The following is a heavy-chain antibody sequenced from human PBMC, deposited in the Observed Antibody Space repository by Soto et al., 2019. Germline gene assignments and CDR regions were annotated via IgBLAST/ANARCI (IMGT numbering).Heavy chain of an antibody. V-gene: IGHV1-8*01. CDR2: MNANSGNT. CDR3: ARSEWLVLESYYYYGMDV. Sequence: ASVKVSCKASGYTFTSYDINWVRQATGQGLEWMGWMNANSGNTEYAQKFQGRVTITRNTSVSTAYMELSSLRSEDTAVYYCARSEWLVLESYYYYGMDVWGQGTTVTVSS. D-gene: IGHD6-19*01. CDR1: GYTFTSYD. J-gene: IGHJ6*02.